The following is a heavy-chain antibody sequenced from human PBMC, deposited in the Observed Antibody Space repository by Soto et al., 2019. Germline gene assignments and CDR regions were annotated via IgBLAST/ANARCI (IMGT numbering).Heavy chain of an antibody. CDR3: ARGTGVDGSHYFDY. CDR2: IYYSGSA. J-gene: IGHJ4*02. V-gene: IGHV4-30-4*01. CDR1: GGSISSGDYY. D-gene: IGHD1-26*01. Sequence: PSETLSLTCTVSGGSISSGDYYWSWIRQPPGKGLEWIGYIYYSGSAHYNASLKSRVTISIDTSRNQFSLRLTSVTAADTAVFYCARGTGVDGSHYFDYWGQGTLVTVSS.